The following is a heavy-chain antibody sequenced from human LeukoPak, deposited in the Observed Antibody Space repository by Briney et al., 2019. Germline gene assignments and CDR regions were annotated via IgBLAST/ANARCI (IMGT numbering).Heavy chain of an antibody. CDR2: TKADGSEE. Sequence: TGGSLRLSCAASGFTVSSNFMTWVRQAPGRGLEWVTTTKADGSEEYFGDSVKGRFAISRDIAKNLLYLQMNSLRGADTAVFYCARGGANRFDYWGQGTLVTVSS. D-gene: IGHD3-16*01. CDR1: GFTVSSNF. J-gene: IGHJ4*02. V-gene: IGHV3-7*04. CDR3: ARGGANRFDY.